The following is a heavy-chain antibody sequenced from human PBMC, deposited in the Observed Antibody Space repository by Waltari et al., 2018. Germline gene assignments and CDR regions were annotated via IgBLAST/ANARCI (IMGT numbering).Heavy chain of an antibody. J-gene: IGHJ3*01. D-gene: IGHD4-17*01. Sequence: QVQLVESGGGVVRPGGSLRLSCAASGFTFSAYGLHWVRQDPGKGVEWLASILSDGSKKYFADSVKGRFTFSRDNSKNTLYLQMNSLRAEDTAVYYCAKGLGVTNNDGFHVWGQGTMVTVSS. CDR1: GFTFSAYG. V-gene: IGHV3-30*02. CDR3: AKGLGVTNNDGFHV. CDR2: ILSDGSKK.